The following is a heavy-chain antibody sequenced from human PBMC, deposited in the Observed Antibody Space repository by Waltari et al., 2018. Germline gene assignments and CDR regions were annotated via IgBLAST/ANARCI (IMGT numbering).Heavy chain of an antibody. D-gene: IGHD3-16*01. Sequence: QVQLVQSGAEVKKPGSSVKVSCKASGGTFSSYAISWVRQAPGQGLGWMGGIIPIFGTANYAQKVQGRVTITADESTSTAYMELSSLRSEDTAVYYCARGGEVTVYLTSYYYYYYMDVWGKGTTVTISS. V-gene: IGHV1-69*12. CDR3: ARGGEVTVYLTSYYYYYYMDV. CDR2: IIPIFGTA. J-gene: IGHJ6*03. CDR1: GGTFSSYA.